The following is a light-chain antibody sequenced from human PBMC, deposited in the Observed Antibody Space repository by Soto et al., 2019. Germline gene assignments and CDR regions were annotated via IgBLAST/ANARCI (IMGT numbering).Light chain of an antibody. CDR3: SSFTSSDSVV. CDR1: SSDVGGYKY. J-gene: IGLJ2*01. V-gene: IGLV2-14*01. Sequence: QSVLTQPASVSGSPGQSITISCTGTSSDVGGYKYVSWYQQHPGKAPKLILYDVSNRPSGVSNRFSGSKSGNTASLTISGLQAEDEADYYCSSFTSSDSVVFGGGTKLTVL. CDR2: DVS.